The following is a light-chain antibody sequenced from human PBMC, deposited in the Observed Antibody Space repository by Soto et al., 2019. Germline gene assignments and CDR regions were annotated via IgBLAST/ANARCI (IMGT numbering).Light chain of an antibody. Sequence: QSVLTQPASVFGSPGQSITISCTGTSSVVGGYNYVSWYQHHPGKAPKLMIFDVSNRPSGVSNRFSGSKSGNTASLTISGLQADYYADYYCSSYTAISTYVFGTGTKVTVL. J-gene: IGLJ1*01. CDR1: SSVVGGYNY. V-gene: IGLV2-14*03. CDR2: DVS. CDR3: SSYTAISTYV.